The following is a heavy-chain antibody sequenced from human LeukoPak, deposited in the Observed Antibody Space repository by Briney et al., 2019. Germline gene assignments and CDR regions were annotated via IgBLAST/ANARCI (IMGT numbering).Heavy chain of an antibody. CDR3: AGASGPPYYFDY. CDR1: GGTFSSYA. Sequence: SVKVSCKASGGTFSSYAISWVRQAPGQGREWKGGITPIFGTANYAQKFQGRVTITADESTSTAYMELSSLRSEDAAVYYCAGASGPPYYFDYWGQGTLVTVSS. V-gene: IGHV1-69*13. J-gene: IGHJ4*02. CDR2: ITPIFGTA.